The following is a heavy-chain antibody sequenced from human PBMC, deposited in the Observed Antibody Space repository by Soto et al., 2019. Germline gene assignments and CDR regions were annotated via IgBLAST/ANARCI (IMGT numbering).Heavy chain of an antibody. J-gene: IGHJ6*02. CDR3: AKDLRTSNYFPVNYYYYGMDV. CDR1: GFTFSSYG. CDR2: ISYDGSNK. Sequence: QVQLVESGGGVVQPGRSLRLSCAASGFTFSSYGMHWVRQAPGKGLEWVAVISYDGSNKYYADSVKGRFTISRDNSKNTLYLQRNSLRAEDTAVYYCAKDLRTSNYFPVNYYYYGMDVWGQGTTVTVSS. D-gene: IGHD4-4*01. V-gene: IGHV3-30*18.